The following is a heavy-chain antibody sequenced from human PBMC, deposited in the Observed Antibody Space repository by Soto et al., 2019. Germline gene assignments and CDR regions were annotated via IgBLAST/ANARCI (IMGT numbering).Heavy chain of an antibody. D-gene: IGHD3-16*02. CDR2: IFYSGST. CDR1: GGSIGGYY. J-gene: IGHJ3*01. V-gene: IGHV4-59*08. Sequence: PSETLSLTCTVTGGSIGGYYGSWIRQPPGKGLEWIGYIFYSGSTNYNPSLKSRVTISVDTSKNQFSLKLSSVTAADTAVYYCARLYGLDAFDFWGQGTMVTVSS. CDR3: ARLYGLDAFDF.